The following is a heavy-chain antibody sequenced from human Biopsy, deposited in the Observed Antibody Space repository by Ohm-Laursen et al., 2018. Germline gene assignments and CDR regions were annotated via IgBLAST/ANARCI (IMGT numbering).Heavy chain of an antibody. CDR3: ARATNSTGWPYYYFYGMDV. V-gene: IGHV4-59*01. CDR2: IYYSGTT. Sequence: GTLSLTCTVSGGSISSDYWSWIRQTPGKGLEWIGYIYYSGTTDYSPSLKSRVTISVDTSKNQFSLRLNSVTAADTAVYHCARATNSTGWPYYYFYGMDVWGQGTTVTVSS. CDR1: GGSISSDY. D-gene: IGHD2/OR15-2a*01. J-gene: IGHJ6*02.